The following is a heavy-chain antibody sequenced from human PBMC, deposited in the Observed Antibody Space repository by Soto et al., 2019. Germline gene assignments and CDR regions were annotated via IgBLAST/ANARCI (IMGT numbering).Heavy chain of an antibody. CDR3: ARAPSRDIVVVPAAMGGYYWMDV. J-gene: IGHJ6*04. D-gene: IGHD2-2*01. Sequence: QVQLVQSGAEVKKPGASVKVSCKASGYTFTSYAMHWVRQAPGQRLEWMGWINAGNGNTKYSQKFQGRVTITRDTSASTAYMELSSLRSEDTAVYYCARAPSRDIVVVPAAMGGYYWMDVWGKGTTVTVSS. CDR1: GYTFTSYA. V-gene: IGHV1-3*01. CDR2: INAGNGNT.